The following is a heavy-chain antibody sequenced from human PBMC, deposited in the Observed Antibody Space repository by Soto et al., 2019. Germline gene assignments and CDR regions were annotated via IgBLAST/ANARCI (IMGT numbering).Heavy chain of an antibody. V-gene: IGHV3-21*01. Sequence: EVDLVESGGGLAKPGGALRLSCTDSGFTFSSHTMNWVRQAPGKGLEWVSSISATGSDIYYGDSVMGRFTISRGNAKNSLYLQLNNLRVEDTAVYYCARGYDVVRVPVAIRVGYFDHCGQGTVVTVSS. D-gene: IGHD3-16*01. CDR2: ISATGSDI. CDR1: GFTFSSHT. J-gene: IGHJ4*02. CDR3: ARGYDVVRVPVAIRVGYFDH.